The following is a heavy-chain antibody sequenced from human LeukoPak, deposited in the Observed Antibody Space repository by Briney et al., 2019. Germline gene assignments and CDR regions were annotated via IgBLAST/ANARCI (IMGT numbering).Heavy chain of an antibody. CDR3: AKGGLRPIDY. CDR2: ISTSGGGT. D-gene: IGHD2-15*01. CDR1: GFTFSTYT. V-gene: IGHV3-23*01. Sequence: PGGSLRLSCAASGFTFSTYTMSWVRQAPGKGLEWVSTISTSGGGTYYADSVKGWFSISRDNSKNTLYLQVSSLRAEDTAIYYCAKGGLRPIDYWGQGTLVTVSS. J-gene: IGHJ4*02.